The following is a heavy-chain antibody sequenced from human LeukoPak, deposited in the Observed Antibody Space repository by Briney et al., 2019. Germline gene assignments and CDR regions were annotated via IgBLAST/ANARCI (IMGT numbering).Heavy chain of an antibody. Sequence: SVKVSCKASGGTYSSYAISWVRQAPGQGLEWMGGIIPIFGTANYAQKFQGRVTITADESTSTAYMELSSLRSEDTAVYYCAISVDVDIVATIGSFDYWGQGTLVTVSS. D-gene: IGHD5-12*01. CDR1: GGTYSSYA. V-gene: IGHV1-69*13. CDR2: IIPIFGTA. J-gene: IGHJ4*02. CDR3: AISVDVDIVATIGSFDY.